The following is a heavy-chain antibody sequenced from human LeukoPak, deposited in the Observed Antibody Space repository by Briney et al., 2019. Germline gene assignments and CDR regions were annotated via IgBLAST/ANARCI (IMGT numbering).Heavy chain of an antibody. CDR2: ISYDGSNK. D-gene: IGHD3-22*01. Sequence: GGSLRLSCAASGFTFSSYAMHWVRQAPGKGLEWVAVISYDGSNKYYADSVKGRFTISRDNSKNTLYLQMNSLRAEDTAVYYCARVVSGYDSSRFDYWGQGTLVTVSS. CDR3: ARVVSGYDSSRFDY. J-gene: IGHJ4*02. V-gene: IGHV3-30-3*01. CDR1: GFTFSSYA.